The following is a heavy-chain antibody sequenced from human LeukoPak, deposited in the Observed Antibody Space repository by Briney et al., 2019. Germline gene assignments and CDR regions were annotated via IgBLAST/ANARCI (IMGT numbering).Heavy chain of an antibody. J-gene: IGHJ5*02. V-gene: IGHV1-46*01. Sequence: ASVKVSCKASGYTFTSYYMHWVRQAPGQGLEWMGIINPSGGSTSYAQKFQGRVTITADKSTSTAYMELSSLRSEDTAVYYCAREKHTGYYYGSGKNWFDPWGQGTLVTVSS. CDR3: AREKHTGYYYGSGKNWFDP. CDR1: GYTFTSYY. D-gene: IGHD3-10*01. CDR2: INPSGGST.